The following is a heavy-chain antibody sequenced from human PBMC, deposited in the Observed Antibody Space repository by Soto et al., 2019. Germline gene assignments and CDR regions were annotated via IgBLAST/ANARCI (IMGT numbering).Heavy chain of an antibody. CDR2: INPNSGGT. D-gene: IGHD3-10*01. Sequence: ASVKVSCKASGYTFTGYYMHWVRQAPGQGLEWMGWINPNSGGTNYAQKFQGWVTMTRETSISTAYMELSRLRSDDTAVYYCARERITMVRGVIASAEGMDVWGQGTTVTVSS. CDR3: ARERITMVRGVIASAEGMDV. CDR1: GYTFTGYY. J-gene: IGHJ6*02. V-gene: IGHV1-2*04.